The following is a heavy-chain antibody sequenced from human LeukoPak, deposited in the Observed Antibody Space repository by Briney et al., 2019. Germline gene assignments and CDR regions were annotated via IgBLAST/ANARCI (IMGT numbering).Heavy chain of an antibody. J-gene: IGHJ4*02. Sequence: SETLSLTCTVSGGSISSGSYYWSWIRQPAGKGLEWIGRIYTSGSTNYNPSLKSRVTISVDTSKNQFSLKLSSVTAADTAVYYCASGNILTGHFDYWGQGTLVTVSS. CDR2: IYTSGST. CDR3: ASGNILTGHFDY. D-gene: IGHD3-9*01. CDR1: GGSISSGSYY. V-gene: IGHV4-61*02.